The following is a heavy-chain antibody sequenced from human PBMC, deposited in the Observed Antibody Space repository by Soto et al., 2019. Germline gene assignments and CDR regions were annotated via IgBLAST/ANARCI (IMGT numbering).Heavy chain of an antibody. J-gene: IGHJ4*02. V-gene: IGHV4-31*03. CDR3: ARRYGDYAYFDY. D-gene: IGHD4-17*01. Sequence: TLSLTCTVSGGSISSGGYYWSWIRQHPGKGLEWIGYIYYSGSTYYNPSLKSRVTISVDTSKNQFSPKLSSVTAADTAVYYCARRYGDYAYFDYWGQGTLVTVSS. CDR1: GGSISSGGYY. CDR2: IYYSGST.